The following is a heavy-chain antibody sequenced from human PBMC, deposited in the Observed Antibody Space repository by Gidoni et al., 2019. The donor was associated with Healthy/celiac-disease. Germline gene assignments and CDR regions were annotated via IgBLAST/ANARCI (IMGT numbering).Heavy chain of an antibody. CDR2: ISSSSSTI. J-gene: IGHJ4*02. Sequence: EVQLVESGGGLVQPGGSLSLSCAASGFTFRSYSMNWVRQAPGKGLEWVSYISSSSSTIYYADSVKGRFTISRDNAKNSLYLQMNSLRDEDTAVYYCARDTRIVGRYYFDYWGQGTLVTVSS. CDR1: GFTFRSYS. D-gene: IGHD1-26*01. V-gene: IGHV3-48*02. CDR3: ARDTRIVGRYYFDY.